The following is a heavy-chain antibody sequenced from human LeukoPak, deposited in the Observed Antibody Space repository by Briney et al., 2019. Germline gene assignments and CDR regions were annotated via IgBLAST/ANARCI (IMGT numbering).Heavy chain of an antibody. V-gene: IGHV1-18*01. Sequence: ASVKVSCKASGHTFTNYGINWVRQAPGQGLEWMGWINSYNGNTNYPQKFQGRVTMTTDTSTSTATVELRSLRSDDTAVYYCAREGPGAAAGYSSWYLDLWGRGTLVTVSS. CDR2: INSYNGNT. J-gene: IGHJ2*01. CDR1: GHTFTNYG. CDR3: AREGPGAAAGYSSWYLDL. D-gene: IGHD3-9*01.